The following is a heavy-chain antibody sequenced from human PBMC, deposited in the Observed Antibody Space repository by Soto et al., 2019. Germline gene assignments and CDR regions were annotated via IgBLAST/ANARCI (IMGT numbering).Heavy chain of an antibody. V-gene: IGHV1-18*01. D-gene: IGHD3-9*01. CDR2: ISAYNGNT. CDR1: GYTFTSYG. CDR3: ARVIRGVDVLRYFHWLFEDFDY. J-gene: IGHJ4*02. Sequence: ASVKVSCKASGYTFTSYGISWVRQAPGQVLEWMGWISAYNGNTNYAQKLQGRVTMTTDTSTSTAYMELRSLRSDDTAVYYCARVIRGVDVLRYFHWLFEDFDYWGQGTLVTVSS.